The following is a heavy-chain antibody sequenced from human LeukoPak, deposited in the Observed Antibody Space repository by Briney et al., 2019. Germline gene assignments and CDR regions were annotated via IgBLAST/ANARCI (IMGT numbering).Heavy chain of an antibody. J-gene: IGHJ4*02. D-gene: IGHD5-24*01. CDR3: ARVEMATSYNRYYFDC. CDR2: IYHSGST. V-gene: IGHV4-4*02. CDR1: GGSIVSSNW. Sequence: SGTLSLTCAVSGGSIVSSNWWSWVRQPPGKGLEWIGEIYHSGSTNHNPSLESRVTISVDKSKNQFSLELTSVTAADTAVYYCARVEMATSYNRYYFDCWGQGTLVTVSS.